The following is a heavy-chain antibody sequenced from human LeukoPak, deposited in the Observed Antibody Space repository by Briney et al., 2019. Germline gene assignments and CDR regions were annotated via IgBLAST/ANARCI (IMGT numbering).Heavy chain of an antibody. Sequence: GGSLRLSCAASGFTFSNYNMNWVRQAPGKGLEWVSYISSGSSSAIYYADSVKGRFTVSRDNAKNSLYLQMSSLRAEDTAVYYCAREYLRRKTGYFDYWGQGTLVTVSS. CDR2: ISSGSSSAI. V-gene: IGHV3-48*01. J-gene: IGHJ4*02. CDR3: AREYLRRKTGYFDY. CDR1: GFTFSNYN. D-gene: IGHD1-14*01.